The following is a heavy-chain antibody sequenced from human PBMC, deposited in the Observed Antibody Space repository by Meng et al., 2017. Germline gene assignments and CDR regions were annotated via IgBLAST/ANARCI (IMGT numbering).Heavy chain of an antibody. V-gene: IGHV4-34*01. CDR3: ARMSLVVGATYDGYYYYYGMDV. CDR1: GGSFSGYY. Sequence: SETLSLTCAVYGGSFSGYYWSWIRQPPGKGLEWIGEINHSGSTNYNPSLKSRVTISVDTSKNQFSLKLSSVTAADTAVYYCARMSLVVGATYDGYYYYYGMDVWGQGTTVTVSS. CDR2: INHSGST. J-gene: IGHJ6*02. D-gene: IGHD1-26*01.